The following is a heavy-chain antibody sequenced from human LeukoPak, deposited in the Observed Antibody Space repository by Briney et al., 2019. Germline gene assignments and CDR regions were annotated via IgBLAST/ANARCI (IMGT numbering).Heavy chain of an antibody. CDR2: IYFSGST. Sequence: SETLSLTCTVSGGSISSSTYYWGWIRQPPGKGLEWIGSIYFSGSTYYNPSPKSRVTISVDTSKNQFYLKLTSVTAADTAVYYCARTTTTFDDWGHGTLVTVSS. D-gene: IGHD4-11*01. CDR1: GGSISSSTYY. V-gene: IGHV4-39*07. J-gene: IGHJ4*01. CDR3: ARTTTTFDD.